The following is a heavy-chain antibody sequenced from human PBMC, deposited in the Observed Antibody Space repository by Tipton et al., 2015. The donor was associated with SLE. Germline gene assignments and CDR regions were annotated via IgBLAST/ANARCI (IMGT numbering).Heavy chain of an antibody. D-gene: IGHD4-17*01. Sequence: QLVQSGGGLVQPGRSLRLSCAASGFTFSNYWMTWVRQAPGKGLEWVANIKYDETEKYYVDSVRGRFTISRDNAKNSLDLQMNSLRAEDTAVYYCARVQVTTYYGMDVWGQGTTVTVSS. V-gene: IGHV3-7*01. CDR1: GFTFSNYW. CDR2: IKYDETEK. J-gene: IGHJ6*02. CDR3: ARVQVTTYYGMDV.